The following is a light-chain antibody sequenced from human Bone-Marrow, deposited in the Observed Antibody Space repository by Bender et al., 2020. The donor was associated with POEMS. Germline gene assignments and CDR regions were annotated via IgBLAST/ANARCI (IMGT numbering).Light chain of an antibody. CDR3: CSYAGGSTWV. V-gene: IGLV2-23*02. CDR2: EVS. CDR1: SDDIGDYNY. J-gene: IGLJ3*02. Sequence: QSALTQPASVSGSPGQSITISCTGTSDDIGDYNYVSWYQQHPGKAPKLIIYEVSDRPSGVSNRFSGSKSGVTASLTISGLQAEDEDDYYCCSYAGGSTWVFGGGTKLTVL.